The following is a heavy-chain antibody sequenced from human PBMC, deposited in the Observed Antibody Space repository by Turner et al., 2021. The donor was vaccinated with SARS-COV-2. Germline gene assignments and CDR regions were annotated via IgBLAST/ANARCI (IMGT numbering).Heavy chain of an antibody. V-gene: IGHV1-24*01. CDR2: FDPEDGET. CDR1: GYSRTEFS. Sequence: QVQLVQSGAEVKKPGASEKVSCKVSGYSRTEFSMHWVRPAPGKGLEWMGAFDPEDGETIYAPKFQGRVSMTEDTSTDTAYMELSSLRSEDTAVYYCATVPVVPAAIGYYYYYGMDVWGQGTTVTVSS. J-gene: IGHJ6*02. CDR3: ATVPVVPAAIGYYYYYGMDV. D-gene: IGHD2-2*02.